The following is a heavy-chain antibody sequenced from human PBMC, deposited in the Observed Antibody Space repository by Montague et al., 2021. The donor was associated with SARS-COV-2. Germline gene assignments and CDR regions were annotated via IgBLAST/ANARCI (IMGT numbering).Heavy chain of an antibody. D-gene: IGHD3-16*02. Sequence: VKPTQTLTLTCTVSGFSLNTNGMGVGWIRQPPGEAPAWLALIYWDDDKRYSPSLETRLTITKDTSRNQVVLTMTNVDPGDTGTYFCARYTSRMYGSFDYWGQGALVFVSS. V-gene: IGHV2-5*02. CDR3: ARYTSRMYGSFDY. J-gene: IGHJ4*02. CDR1: GFSLNTNGMG. CDR2: IYWDDDK.